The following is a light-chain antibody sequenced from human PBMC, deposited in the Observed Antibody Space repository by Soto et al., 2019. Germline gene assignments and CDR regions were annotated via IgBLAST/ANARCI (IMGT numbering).Light chain of an antibody. V-gene: IGKV1-39*01. CDR2: AAS. CDR3: QQSYSTPVT. Sequence: DIQMTQSPSSLYASVGDRVTITCRASQSISNYLNWYQQKPGTAPKLLIYAASSLQYGVPSRFSGSGSGTDFTLTISSLQPEDFATYYCQQSYSTPVTFGQGTKLEIK. J-gene: IGKJ2*01. CDR1: QSISNY.